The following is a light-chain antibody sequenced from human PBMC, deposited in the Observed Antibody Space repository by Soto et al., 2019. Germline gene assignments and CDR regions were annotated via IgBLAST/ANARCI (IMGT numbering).Light chain of an antibody. CDR2: DVN. CDR1: SSDVGGYNV. J-gene: IGLJ3*02. CDR3: CSDRRSNTQM. Sequence: QSALTQPASVSGAPGQSITIACTGTSSDVGGYNVVSWYQHHPGIAPKLMIYDVNNRPSGVSNRFSGSKSVNAASLTISGLQDDDADDYYLCSDRRSNTQMFGGGTKVTVL. V-gene: IGLV2-14*03.